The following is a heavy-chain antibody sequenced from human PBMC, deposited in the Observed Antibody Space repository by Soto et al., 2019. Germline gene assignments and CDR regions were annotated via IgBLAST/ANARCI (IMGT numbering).Heavy chain of an antibody. Sequence: GASVKVSCKASGYTFTSYYMHWVRQAPGQGLEWMGIINPRGGSTSYAQKFQGRVTMTRDTSTSTVYMELSSLRSEDTAVYYCARDRRVGGGDDRYYYGMDVWGQGTTVTVSS. CDR2: INPRGGST. CDR3: ARDRRVGGGDDRYYYGMDV. V-gene: IGHV1-46*01. D-gene: IGHD2-21*01. J-gene: IGHJ6*02. CDR1: GYTFTSYY.